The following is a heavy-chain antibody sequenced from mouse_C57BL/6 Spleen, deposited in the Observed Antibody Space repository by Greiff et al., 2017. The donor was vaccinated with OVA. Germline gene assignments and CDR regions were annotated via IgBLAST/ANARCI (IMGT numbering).Heavy chain of an antibody. V-gene: IGHV5-17*01. CDR1: GFTFSDYG. Sequence: EVKLVESGGGLVKPGGSLKLSCAASGFTFSDYGMHWVRQAPEKGLEWVAYISSGSSTIYYADTVKGRFTISRDNAKNTLFLQMTSLRSEDTAMYYCARYAYYSNYGAMDYWGQGTSVTVSS. J-gene: IGHJ4*01. D-gene: IGHD2-5*01. CDR2: ISSGSSTI. CDR3: ARYAYYSNYGAMDY.